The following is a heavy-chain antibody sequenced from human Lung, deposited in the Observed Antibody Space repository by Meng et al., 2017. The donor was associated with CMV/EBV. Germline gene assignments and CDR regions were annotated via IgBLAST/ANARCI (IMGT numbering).Heavy chain of an antibody. CDR3: ARGVHGDTHYYGMDV. D-gene: IGHD4-17*01. CDR2: ISHSGRT. Sequence: SETLSLXCDVSGGSIWGSKWWSWVRQSPGKGLEWLGEISHSGRTNYNPSLKRRVTISVGRSNNQFSLNLTSVTAADTALYYCARGVHGDTHYYGMDVWGQGTTVTVSS. J-gene: IGHJ6*02. CDR1: GGSIWGSKW. V-gene: IGHV4-4*02.